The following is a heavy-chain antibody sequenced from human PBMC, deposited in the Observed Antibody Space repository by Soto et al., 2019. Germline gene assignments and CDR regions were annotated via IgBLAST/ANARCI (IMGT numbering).Heavy chain of an antibody. CDR2: IYYSGST. Sequence: QVQLQESGPGLVKPSQTLSLTCTVSGGSISSGGYYWSWIRQHPGKGLEWIGYIYYSGSTYYNPSLKSRLTISVDSSKNQFSLKLSSVTAADTAVYYCARRTVGATTRSFDYGGQGTLVTVSS. V-gene: IGHV4-31*03. CDR3: ARRTVGATTRSFDY. CDR1: GGSISSGGYY. J-gene: IGHJ4*02. D-gene: IGHD1-26*01.